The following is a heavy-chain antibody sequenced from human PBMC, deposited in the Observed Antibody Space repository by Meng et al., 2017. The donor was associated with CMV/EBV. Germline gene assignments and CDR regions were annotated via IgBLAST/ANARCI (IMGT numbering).Heavy chain of an antibody. CDR3: ARDRRPNWFDP. V-gene: IGHV3-30*04. J-gene: IGHJ5*02. CDR2: ISYDGSNK. CDR1: GFTFSSYA. Sequence: GESLKISCAASGFTFSSYAMHWVRQAPGKGLEWVAVISYDGSNKYYADSVKGRFTISRDNSKNTLYLQMNSLGAEDTAVYYCARDRRPNWFDPWGQGTLVTVSS.